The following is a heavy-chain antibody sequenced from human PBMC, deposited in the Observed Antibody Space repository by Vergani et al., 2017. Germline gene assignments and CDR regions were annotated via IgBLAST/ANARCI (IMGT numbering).Heavy chain of an antibody. Sequence: EVQLVESGGGLVQPGGSLRLSCAASGFTFSSYWMSWVRQAPGKGLEWVANIKQDGSEKYYVDSVKGRFTISRDNAKNSLYLQMNSLRAEDTAVYYCARPSRDGYNYVDYWGQGTRVTVSS. V-gene: IGHV3-7*03. CDR2: IKQDGSEK. CDR1: GFTFSSYW. CDR3: ARPSRDGYNYVDY. J-gene: IGHJ4*02. D-gene: IGHD5-24*01.